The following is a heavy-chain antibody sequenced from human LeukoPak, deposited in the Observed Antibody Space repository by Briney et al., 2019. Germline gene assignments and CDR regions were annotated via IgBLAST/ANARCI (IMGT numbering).Heavy chain of an antibody. J-gene: IGHJ6*03. D-gene: IGHD1-1*01. Sequence: ASVKVSCKASGYTFTSYAMNWVRQAPGQGLEWMGWINTNTGNPTYAQGFTGRFVFSSDTSVSTAYLQISSLKAEDTAVYYCARDGRNDESTYYYYMDVWGKGTTVTVSS. V-gene: IGHV7-4-1*02. CDR2: INTNTGNP. CDR3: ARDGRNDESTYYYYMDV. CDR1: GYTFTSYA.